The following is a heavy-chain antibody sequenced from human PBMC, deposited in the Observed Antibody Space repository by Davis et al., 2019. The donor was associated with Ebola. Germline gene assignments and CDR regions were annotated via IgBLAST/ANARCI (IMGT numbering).Heavy chain of an antibody. CDR1: GFTFSSYA. J-gene: IGHJ4*02. V-gene: IGHV3-23*01. CDR2: ISGSGGST. Sequence: GGSLRLSCAASGFTFSSYAMSWVRQAPGKGLEWVSAISGSGGSTYYADSVKGRFTIPRDNAKNSLYLQMNSLRAEDTAVYYWASPMITFGGVIVIWGQGTLVTVSS. CDR3: ASPMITFGGVIVI. D-gene: IGHD3-16*02.